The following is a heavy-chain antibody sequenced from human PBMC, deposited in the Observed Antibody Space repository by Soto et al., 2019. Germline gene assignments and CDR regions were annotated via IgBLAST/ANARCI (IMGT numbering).Heavy chain of an antibody. CDR3: ARLLSTGITIFGVVITDPLFDY. V-gene: IGHV4-59*01. Sequence: ASETLSLTCPVSGGSLSSYYWSWIRQPPGKGLEWIGYIYYSGSTNYNPSLKSRVTISVDTSKNQFSLKLSSVTAADTAVYYCARLLSTGITIFGVVITDPLFDYWGQGTLVTVSS. D-gene: IGHD3-3*01. J-gene: IGHJ4*02. CDR1: GGSLSSYY. CDR2: IYYSGST.